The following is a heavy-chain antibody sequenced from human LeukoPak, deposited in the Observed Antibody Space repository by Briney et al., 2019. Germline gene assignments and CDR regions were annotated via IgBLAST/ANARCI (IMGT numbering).Heavy chain of an antibody. J-gene: IGHJ4*02. CDR1: GGSISNYY. D-gene: IGHD1-26*01. CDR3: ARDGYSGSSLFDY. V-gene: IGHV4-4*07. CDR2: IYTSGHT. Sequence: SETLSLTCTVSGGSISNYYWSWIRQPAGKGLEWIGRIYTSGHTNYNPSLKSRVTISVDTSKNQFSLKLSSVTAADTAVYYCARDGYSGSSLFDYWGQGTLVTVSS.